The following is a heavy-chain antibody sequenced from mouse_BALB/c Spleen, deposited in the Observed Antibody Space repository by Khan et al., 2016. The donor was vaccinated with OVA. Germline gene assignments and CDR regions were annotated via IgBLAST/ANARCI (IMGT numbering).Heavy chain of an antibody. V-gene: IGHV3-2*02. J-gene: IGHJ4*01. CDR1: AYSITSDYA. D-gene: IGHD1-1*01. Sequence: EVQLQESGPGLVKPSQSLSLTCTVTAYSITSDYAWDWIRQFPGNKLEWMGYISYVGSTSYNPSLKSRISITRDTSKNQFFLQLNSVTTEDTATYYCARKNYYGYAMDYWGQGTSVTVSS. CDR2: ISYVGST. CDR3: ARKNYYGYAMDY.